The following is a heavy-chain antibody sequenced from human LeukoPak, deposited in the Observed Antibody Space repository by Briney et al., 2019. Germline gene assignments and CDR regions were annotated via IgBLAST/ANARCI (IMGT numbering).Heavy chain of an antibody. V-gene: IGHV3-72*01. J-gene: IGHJ4*02. Sequence: GGSLRLSCAASGFTFSSYEMNWVRQAAGKGLDWVGRTRNKINSYTTENAASVKGRFTISRDDSKNSLNLQMNSLKTEDTAVYYCVRIGYGDYYIDYWGQGTLVTVSS. CDR2: TRNKINSYTT. CDR1: GFTFSSYE. D-gene: IGHD4-17*01. CDR3: VRIGYGDYYIDY.